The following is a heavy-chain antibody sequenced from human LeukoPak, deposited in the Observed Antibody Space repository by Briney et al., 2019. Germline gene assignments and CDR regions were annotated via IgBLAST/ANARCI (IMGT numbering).Heavy chain of an antibody. CDR2: ISSSGSTI. CDR3: ARGAAAAEPNWFDP. Sequence: GGSLRLSCAASGFTFDDYGMSWVRQAPGKGLEWVSYISSSGSTIYYADSVKGRFTISRDNAKNSLYLQMNSLRAEDTAVYYCARGAAAAEPNWFDPWGQGTLVTVSS. J-gene: IGHJ5*02. CDR1: GFTFDDYG. D-gene: IGHD6-13*01. V-gene: IGHV3-48*03.